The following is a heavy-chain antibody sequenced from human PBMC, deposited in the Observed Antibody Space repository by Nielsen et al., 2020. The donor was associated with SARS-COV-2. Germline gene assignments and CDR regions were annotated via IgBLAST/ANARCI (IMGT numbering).Heavy chain of an antibody. J-gene: IGHJ6*02. Sequence: ASVKVSCKASGGTFSSYAISWVRQAPGQGLEWMGWMNPNSGNTGYAQKFQGRVTMTRNTSISTAYMELSSLRSEDTAVYYCARGLDQGHYYGMDVWGQGTTVTVSS. CDR2: MNPNSGNT. V-gene: IGHV1-8*02. CDR3: ARGLDQGHYYGMDV. CDR1: GGTFSSYA.